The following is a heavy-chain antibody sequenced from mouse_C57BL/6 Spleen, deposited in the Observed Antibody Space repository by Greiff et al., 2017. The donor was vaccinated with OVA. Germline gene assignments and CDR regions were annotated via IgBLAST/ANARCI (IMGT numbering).Heavy chain of an antibody. D-gene: IGHD2-4*01. CDR2: INPNNGGT. CDR3: ARGGYDYDANYYAMDY. Sequence: VQLQQSGPELVKPGASVKIPCKASGYTFTDYNMDWVKQSHGKSLEWIGDINPNNGGTIYNQKFKGKATLTVDKSSSTAYMELRSLTSEDTAVYYCARGGYDYDANYYAMDYWGQGTSVTVSS. CDR1: GYTFTDYN. V-gene: IGHV1-18*01. J-gene: IGHJ4*01.